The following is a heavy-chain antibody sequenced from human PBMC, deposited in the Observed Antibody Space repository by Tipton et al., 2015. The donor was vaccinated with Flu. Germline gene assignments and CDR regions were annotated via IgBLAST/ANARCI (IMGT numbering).Heavy chain of an antibody. J-gene: IGHJ3*02. D-gene: IGHD3-9*01. V-gene: IGHV4-59*01. CDR2: IYYSGST. CDR3: AGGVDILTGYYKGRVAFDI. Sequence: TLSLTCTVSGGSISSYYWSWIRQPPGKGLEWIGYIYYSGSTNYNPSLKSRVTISVDTSKNQFSLKLSSVTAADTAVYYCAGGVDILTGYYKGRVAFDIWGQGTMVTVSS. CDR1: GGSISSYY.